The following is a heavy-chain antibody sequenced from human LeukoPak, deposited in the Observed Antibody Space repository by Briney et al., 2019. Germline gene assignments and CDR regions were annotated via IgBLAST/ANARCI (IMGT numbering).Heavy chain of an antibody. Sequence: SETLSLTCTVFGGSISSSSYYWGWIRQPPGKGLEWIGSIYYSGSTYYNPSLKSRVTISVDTSKNQFSLKLSSVTAADTAVYYCARFNSIWGREYYFDYWGQGTLVTVSS. J-gene: IGHJ4*02. D-gene: IGHD3-16*01. CDR1: GGSISSSSYY. V-gene: IGHV4-39*01. CDR2: IYYSGST. CDR3: ARFNSIWGREYYFDY.